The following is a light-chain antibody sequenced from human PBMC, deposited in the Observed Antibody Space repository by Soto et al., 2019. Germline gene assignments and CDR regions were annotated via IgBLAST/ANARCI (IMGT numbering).Light chain of an antibody. CDR1: SSDVGHYNY. CDR2: EVS. J-gene: IGLJ3*02. V-gene: IGLV2-8*01. Sequence: QSALTQPPSASVSPGQSVTISCTGTSSDVGHYNYVSWYQQHPRKAPKLMIYEVSKRPSGVPDRFSGSKSGNTASLTVSGLQAEDEADYYCSSYAGSSNGVFGGGTKLTVL. CDR3: SSYAGSSNGV.